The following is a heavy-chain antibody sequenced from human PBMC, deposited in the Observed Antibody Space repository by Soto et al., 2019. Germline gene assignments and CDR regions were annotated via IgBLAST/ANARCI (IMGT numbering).Heavy chain of an antibody. J-gene: IGHJ4*02. Sequence: QVQLQESGPGLVKPSETLSLTCTVSGGSISSYYWSWIRQPPGKGLEWIGYSYYSGTTKYNPSLKSRVTMSVDASRNQFSLKLTSVTAADTAVYYCASSNNHISVAGGKGLDFDFWGQGTLVTVSS. D-gene: IGHD6-19*01. CDR1: GGSISSYY. V-gene: IGHV4-59*12. CDR3: ASSNNHISVAGGKGLDFDF. CDR2: SYYSGTT.